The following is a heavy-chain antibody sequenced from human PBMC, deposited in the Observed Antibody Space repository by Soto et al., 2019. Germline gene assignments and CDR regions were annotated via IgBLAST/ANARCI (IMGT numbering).Heavy chain of an antibody. V-gene: IGHV1-69*06. CDR2: IIPIFGTA. D-gene: IGHD4-17*01. CDR1: GGTFSSYA. CDR3: ASTCPLFACLRSRMVGSY. Sequence: QVQLVQSGAEVKKPGSSVKVSCKASGGTFSSYAISWVRQAPGQGREWMGGIIPIFGTANYAQKFQGRVTLTADKSTSPAYMELSSLRSEDTAVYYCASTCPLFACLRSRMVGSYWGQGTLVTVSS. J-gene: IGHJ4*02.